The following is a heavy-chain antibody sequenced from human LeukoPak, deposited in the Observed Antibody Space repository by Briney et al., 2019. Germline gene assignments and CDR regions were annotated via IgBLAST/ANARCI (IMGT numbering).Heavy chain of an antibody. CDR1: GFTFSSYG. CDR2: ISYDGSNT. CDR3: AKDPSSGWYEAQFDF. D-gene: IGHD6-19*01. J-gene: IGHJ4*02. Sequence: GRSLKLSCAASGFTFSSYGMHWVRQAPGKGLEWVAVISYDGSNTYYVDSVKGRFTISRDNSKNTLSLQMNSLRGEDTAVYYCAKDPSSGWYEAQFDFWGQGTLVTVSS. V-gene: IGHV3-30*18.